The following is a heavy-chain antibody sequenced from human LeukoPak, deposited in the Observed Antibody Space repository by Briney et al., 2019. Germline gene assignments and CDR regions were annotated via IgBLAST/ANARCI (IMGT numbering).Heavy chain of an antibody. Sequence: GGSLRLSCAASGFTFSSYWMSWVRQAPGKGLEWVANIKQDGSEKYYVDSVKGRFTISRDNAKNSLYLQMNSLRAEDTAVYYCARRGYHDYSGFDYWGQGTLVTVSS. CDR1: GFTFSSYW. D-gene: IGHD1-26*01. CDR3: ARRGYHDYSGFDY. J-gene: IGHJ4*02. CDR2: IKQDGSEK. V-gene: IGHV3-7*01.